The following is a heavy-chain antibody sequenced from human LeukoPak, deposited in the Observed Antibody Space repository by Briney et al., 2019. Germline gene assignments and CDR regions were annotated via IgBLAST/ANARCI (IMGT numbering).Heavy chain of an antibody. Sequence: ASVKVSCKASGYTFTSYGISWVRQAPGQGLEWMGWISAYNGNTNYAQKLQGRVTMTTDTSTSTAYMELGSLRSDDTAVYYCARDLLLDYYGSGSYCPLDYWGQGTLVTVSS. J-gene: IGHJ4*02. D-gene: IGHD3-10*01. CDR2: ISAYNGNT. CDR1: GYTFTSYG. CDR3: ARDLLLDYYGSGSYCPLDY. V-gene: IGHV1-18*01.